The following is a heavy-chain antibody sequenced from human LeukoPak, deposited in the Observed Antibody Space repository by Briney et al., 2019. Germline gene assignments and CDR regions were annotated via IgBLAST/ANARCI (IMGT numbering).Heavy chain of an antibody. Sequence: GGSLRLSCAASAFTFSDYWMTWVRQAPGKGLERVANIKEDGSEKYYVDSVKGRFTISRDNSKNTLYLQMNSLRAEDTAVYYCAKDPYYDILTGYYSYFDYWGQGTLVTVSS. CDR2: IKEDGSEK. CDR1: AFTFSDYW. CDR3: AKDPYYDILTGYYSYFDY. J-gene: IGHJ4*02. D-gene: IGHD3-9*01. V-gene: IGHV3-7*01.